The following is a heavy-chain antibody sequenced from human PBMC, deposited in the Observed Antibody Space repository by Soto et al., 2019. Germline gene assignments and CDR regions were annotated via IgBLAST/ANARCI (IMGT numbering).Heavy chain of an antibody. D-gene: IGHD6-13*01. Sequence: ASVKVSCKASGYTFTRYTMNWVRRAPGQRLEWMGWINPDNGNTKSSQKFQDRVIITRDTSASTAYMDLSSLRSEDTAVYYCARDPAIAAAGSWFDPWGQGTLVTVSS. CDR3: ARDPAIAAAGSWFDP. CDR2: INPDNGNT. J-gene: IGHJ5*02. CDR1: GYTFTRYT. V-gene: IGHV1-3*01.